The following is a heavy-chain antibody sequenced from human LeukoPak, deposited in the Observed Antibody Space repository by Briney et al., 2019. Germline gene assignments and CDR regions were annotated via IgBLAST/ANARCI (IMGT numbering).Heavy chain of an antibody. CDR2: ISSSSSSYI. Sequence: GGSLRLSCAASGFTFSSYSMNWVRQAPGKGLEWVSSISSSSSSYIYYADSVKGRFTISRDNAKNSLYLQMNSLRAEDTAVYYCAREGDYGDSLMSYWGQGTLVTVSS. V-gene: IGHV3-21*01. CDR3: AREGDYGDSLMSY. J-gene: IGHJ4*02. CDR1: GFTFSSYS. D-gene: IGHD4-17*01.